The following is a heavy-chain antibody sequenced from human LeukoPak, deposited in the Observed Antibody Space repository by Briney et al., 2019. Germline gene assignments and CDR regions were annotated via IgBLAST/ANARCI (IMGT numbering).Heavy chain of an antibody. CDR1: RFTFSSDA. CDR2: ISGSGGST. CDR3: AKDATQLAYCGGDCSPEYFQH. V-gene: IGHV3-23*01. Sequence: GGSLRLSCAASRFTFSSDAMSWVRQAPGKGLEWVSAISGSGGSTYYADSVKGRFTISRDNSKNTLYLQMNSLRAEDTAVYYCAKDATQLAYCGGDCSPEYFQHWGQGTLVTVSS. D-gene: IGHD2-21*02. J-gene: IGHJ1*01.